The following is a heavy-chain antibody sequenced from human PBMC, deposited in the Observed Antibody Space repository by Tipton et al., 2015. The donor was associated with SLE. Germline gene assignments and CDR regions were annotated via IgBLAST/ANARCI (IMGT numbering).Heavy chain of an antibody. Sequence: TLSLTCTVSGGSISSGGYYWSWIRQPPGRGLEWMGEINHSGRTNYKSSLKSRVTISVDTSKNQFSLKLSSVTAADTAVYYCARGIGAFDIWGQGTMVTVSS. CDR3: ARGIGAFDI. CDR2: INHSGRT. J-gene: IGHJ3*02. V-gene: IGHV4-39*07. CDR1: GGSISSGGYY.